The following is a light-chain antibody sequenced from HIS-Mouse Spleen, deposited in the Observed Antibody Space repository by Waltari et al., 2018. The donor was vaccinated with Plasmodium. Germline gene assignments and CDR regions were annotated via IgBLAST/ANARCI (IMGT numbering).Light chain of an antibody. CDR1: SSSVGGYNY. J-gene: IGLJ3*02. Sequence: QSALTQPRSVSGSPGQSVTISCPGTSSSVGGYNYVSWYHQHPGKAPKLMIYDVSKRPSGVPDRFSGSKSGNTASLTISGLQAEDEADYYCCSYAGSYTWVFGGGTKLTVL. CDR2: DVS. V-gene: IGLV2-11*01. CDR3: CSYAGSYTWV.